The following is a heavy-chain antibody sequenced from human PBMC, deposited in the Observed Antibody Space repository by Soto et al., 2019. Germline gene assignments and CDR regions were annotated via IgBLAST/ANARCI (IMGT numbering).Heavy chain of an antibody. CDR1: GYTFTGYY. D-gene: IGHD3-10*01. Sequence: QVQLVQSGAEVKKPGASVKVSCKASGYTFTGYYIHWVRQAPGQGLEWMGWISPDSGDTNCAQKFQGRPTMTGETRIGTAHVELSRLISDDTAVYCGPGGLKSGGGYWGQGTLVTVSS. J-gene: IGHJ4*02. CDR2: ISPDSGDT. V-gene: IGHV1-2*02. CDR3: PGGLKSGGGY.